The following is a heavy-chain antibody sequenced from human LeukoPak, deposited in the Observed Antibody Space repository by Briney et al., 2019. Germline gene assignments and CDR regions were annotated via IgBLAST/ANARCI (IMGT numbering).Heavy chain of an antibody. V-gene: IGHV3-30*03. CDR2: ISYDGDDK. D-gene: IGHD3-22*01. Sequence: GGSLRLSCGVSGFTFSSYGMHWVRQAPGKGLEWVAFISYDGDDKYYVDSVKGRFTISRDNSKNTLYLQMNSLRAEDTAVYYCARGRVSRPMTPPDYWGQGTLVTVSS. J-gene: IGHJ4*02. CDR1: GFTFSSYG. CDR3: ARGRVSRPMTPPDY.